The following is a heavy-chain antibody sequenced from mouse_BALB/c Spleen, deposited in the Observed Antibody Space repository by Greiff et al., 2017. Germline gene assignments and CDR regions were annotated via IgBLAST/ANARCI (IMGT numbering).Heavy chain of an antibody. D-gene: IGHD2-3*01. Sequence: EVQRVESGGGLVKPGGSLKLSCAASGFAFSSYDMSWVRQTPEKRLEWVAYISSGGGNTYYPDSVKGRFTISRDNAKNNLYLQMSSLRSEDTALYYCARDGYSPDYWGQGTTLTVSS. V-gene: IGHV5-12-1*01. CDR2: ISSGGGNT. CDR1: GFAFSSYD. CDR3: ARDGYSPDY. J-gene: IGHJ2*01.